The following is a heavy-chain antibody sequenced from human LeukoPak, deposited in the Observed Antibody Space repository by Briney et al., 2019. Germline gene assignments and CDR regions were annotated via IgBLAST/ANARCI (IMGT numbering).Heavy chain of an antibody. D-gene: IGHD3-16*01. CDR3: ARDQAPRMITFGGPRRWFDP. V-gene: IGHV1-2*02. Sequence: GASVTVSCTASGYTFTGYYMHWVRQAPGQGLEWMGWINPNSGGTNYAQKFQGRVTMTRDTSISTAYMELSRLRSDDTAVYYCARDQAPRMITFGGPRRWFDPWGQGTLVTVSS. J-gene: IGHJ5*02. CDR1: GYTFTGYY. CDR2: INPNSGGT.